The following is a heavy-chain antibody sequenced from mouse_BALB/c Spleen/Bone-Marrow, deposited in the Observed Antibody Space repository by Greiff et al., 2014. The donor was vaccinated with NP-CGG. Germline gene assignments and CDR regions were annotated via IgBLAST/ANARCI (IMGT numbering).Heavy chain of an antibody. CDR1: GYAFTNYL. CDR2: INPGSGGA. CDR3: ARFGRYYFDY. J-gene: IGHJ2*01. V-gene: IGHV1-54*01. Sequence: QVQLQQSGAELVRPGTAVNVSCEASGYAFTNYLIEWVKQRPGQGLEWIGVINPGSGGANYNEKFKGKATLTADKSSSTAYMQLSSLTSDDSAVYFCARFGRYYFDYWGQDTTLTVSS.